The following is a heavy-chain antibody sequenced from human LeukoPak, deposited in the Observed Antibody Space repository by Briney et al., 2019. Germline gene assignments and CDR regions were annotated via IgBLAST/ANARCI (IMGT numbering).Heavy chain of an antibody. CDR2: IWYDGSNK. J-gene: IGHJ6*02. CDR3: ARASICSSTSCYRPYYYYYGMDV. D-gene: IGHD2-2*01. V-gene: IGHV3-33*01. Sequence: PGGSLRLSCAASGFTFSSYGMHWVRQAPGKGLEWVAAIWYDGSNKYYADSVEGRFTIPRDNSKNTLYLQTSSLSAEDTAVYYWARASICSSTSCYRPYYYYYGMDVWGQGTTVTVSS. CDR1: GFTFSSYG.